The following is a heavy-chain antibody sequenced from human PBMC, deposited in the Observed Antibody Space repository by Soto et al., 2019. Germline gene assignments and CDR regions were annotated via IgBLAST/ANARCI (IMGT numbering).Heavy chain of an antibody. Sequence: QITLKESGPTLVKPTQTLTLTCTFSGFSLSTSGVGVGWIRQPPGKALEWLAVIYWDDDKRYSPSLKSRLTITKDPSKNQVVLIMTNMDPVDTATYYCARTHYFDSSGYHDYWGQGTLVTVSS. V-gene: IGHV2-5*02. CDR2: IYWDDDK. CDR3: ARTHYFDSSGYHDY. CDR1: GFSLSTSGVG. J-gene: IGHJ4*02. D-gene: IGHD3-22*01.